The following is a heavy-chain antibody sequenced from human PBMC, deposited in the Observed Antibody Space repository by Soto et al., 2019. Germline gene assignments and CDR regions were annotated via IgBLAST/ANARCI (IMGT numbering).Heavy chain of an antibody. Sequence: QVQLVQSGAEVKKPGSSVKVSCKTSEGSFSNYAISWVRQAPGQGLEWMGGIVPVFGSVKYAQNFHGRVTLTAETVTTTAYMELSSLRSDDTAVYYCPRPANIAGRAGDHYYYYGMDVWGQGTTVTVAS. CDR1: EGSFSNYA. J-gene: IGHJ6*02. D-gene: IGHD1-26*01. CDR2: IVPVFGSV. V-gene: IGHV1-69*06. CDR3: PRPANIAGRAGDHYYYYGMDV.